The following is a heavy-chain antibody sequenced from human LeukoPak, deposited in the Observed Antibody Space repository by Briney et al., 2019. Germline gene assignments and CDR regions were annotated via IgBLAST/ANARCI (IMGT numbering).Heavy chain of an antibody. D-gene: IGHD3-22*01. V-gene: IGHV1-69*04. CDR1: GGTFSSYA. CDR3: ARGALYDSILDY. Sequence: SVKVSCKASGGTFSSYAISWVRQAPGQGLEWMGRIIPILGIANYAQKFQGRVTITADKSTSTAYMELSSLRSEDTAVYYCARGALYDSILDYWGQGTLVTVSS. CDR2: IIPILGIA. J-gene: IGHJ4*02.